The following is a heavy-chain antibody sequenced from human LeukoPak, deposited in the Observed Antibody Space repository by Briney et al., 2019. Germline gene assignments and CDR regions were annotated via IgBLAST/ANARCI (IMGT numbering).Heavy chain of an antibody. CDR3: ARGRTLTSCYDY. D-gene: IGHD2-15*01. V-gene: IGHV3-21*04. CDR2: ISRNNCHI. Sequence: GGSLRLSCVASEFTFGLYSMNWVRQAPGKGLEWVSSISRNNCHINYADSVKGRFTISRDNAKNSLYLQMNGLRSDDTAVYYCARGRTLTSCYDYWGQGTLVTVSS. CDR1: EFTFGLYS. J-gene: IGHJ4*02.